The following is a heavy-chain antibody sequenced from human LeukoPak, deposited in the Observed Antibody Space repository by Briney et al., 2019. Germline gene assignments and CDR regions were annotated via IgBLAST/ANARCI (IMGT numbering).Heavy chain of an antibody. CDR2: IKQDGSEK. CDR1: GFTFSSYW. D-gene: IGHD3-10*01. V-gene: IGHV3-7*04. J-gene: IGHJ6*03. Sequence: RPGGSLRLSCAASGFTFSSYWMSWVRQAPGKGLEWVANIKQDGSEKYYVDSVKGRFTISRDNAKNSLYLQMNSLRAEDTAVYYCARGRGNHLGSGPRWGYYYYYMDVWGKGTTVTVSS. CDR3: ARGRGNHLGSGPRWGYYYYYMDV.